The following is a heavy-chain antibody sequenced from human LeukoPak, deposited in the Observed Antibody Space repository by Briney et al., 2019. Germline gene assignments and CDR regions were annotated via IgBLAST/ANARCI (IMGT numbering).Heavy chain of an antibody. V-gene: IGHV4-4*07. CDR3: AREQDSSGYGPIDY. J-gene: IGHJ4*02. CDR2: IYTSGST. CDR1: GGSISSYY. D-gene: IGHD3-22*01. Sequence: SETLSLTCTVSGGSISSYYWSWIRQPAGKGLEWIGRIYTSGSTNYNPSLKSRVTMSVDTSKNQFSLKLSSVTAADTAVYYCAREQDSSGYGPIDYWGQGTLVTVSS.